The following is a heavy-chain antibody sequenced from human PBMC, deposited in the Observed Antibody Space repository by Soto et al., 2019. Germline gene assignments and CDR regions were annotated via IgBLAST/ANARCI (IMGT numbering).Heavy chain of an antibody. CDR3: ARVRNFYDSSGYPPNWFDP. CDR2: IIPIFGTA. D-gene: IGHD3-22*01. J-gene: IGHJ5*02. V-gene: IGHV1-69*01. Sequence: QVQLVQSGAEVKKPGSSVKVSCKASGGTFRSYAISWVRQAPGQGLEWMGGIIPIFGTANYAQKFQGRVTITADESTSTAYMELSSLRSEDTAVYYCARVRNFYDSSGYPPNWFDPWGQGTLVTVSS. CDR1: GGTFRSYA.